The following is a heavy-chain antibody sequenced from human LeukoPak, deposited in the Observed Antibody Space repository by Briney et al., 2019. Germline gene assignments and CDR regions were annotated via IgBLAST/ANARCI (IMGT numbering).Heavy chain of an antibody. CDR2: INHSGST. CDR3: AREGTGYYDSRGPFDY. D-gene: IGHD3-22*01. V-gene: IGHV4-34*01. CDR1: GGTFSGYY. J-gene: IGHJ4*02. Sequence: SETLSLTCAVYGGTFSGYYWSWIRQPPGKGLEWIGEINHSGSTNYNPSLKSRVTISVDTSKNQFSLKLSSVTAADTAVYYCAREGTGYYDSRGPFDYWGQGTLVTVSS.